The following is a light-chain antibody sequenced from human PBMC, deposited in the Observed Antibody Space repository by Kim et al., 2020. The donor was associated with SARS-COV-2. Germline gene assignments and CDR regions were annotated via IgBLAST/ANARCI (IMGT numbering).Light chain of an antibody. J-gene: IGLJ3*02. CDR3: QSYDSDTRWV. Sequence: KTLTISGTRSGGDMDRNYVQWYQQRPGSAPTTVIYEDRQRPSGVPPRFSGSIDSSSNSAFLTISGLQTDDEADYYCQSYDSDTRWVFGGGTQLTVL. CDR1: GGDMDRNY. V-gene: IGLV6-57*03. CDR2: EDR.